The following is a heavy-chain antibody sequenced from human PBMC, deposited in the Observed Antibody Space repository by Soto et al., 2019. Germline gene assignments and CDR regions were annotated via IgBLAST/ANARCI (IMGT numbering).Heavy chain of an antibody. Sequence: QVQLQESGPGLVKPSQTLSLTCTVSGGSISSGDYYWSWIRQPPGKGLGWIGYIYYSGRTFYNPSHKRRLTISVGTSKNQFSLKLPSVTAAETAVYYCARAPVRWIPLYEGWGQGTLVTVSS. CDR1: GGSISSGDYY. D-gene: IGHD5-18*01. J-gene: IGHJ4*02. CDR3: ARAPVRWIPLYEG. V-gene: IGHV4-30-4*01. CDR2: IYYSGRT.